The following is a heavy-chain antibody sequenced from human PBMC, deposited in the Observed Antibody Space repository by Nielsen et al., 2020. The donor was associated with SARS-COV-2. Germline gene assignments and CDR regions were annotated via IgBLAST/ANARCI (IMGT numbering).Heavy chain of an antibody. Sequence: GGSLRLSCTSSGFIFSNYGLNWVRQAPGKGLEWVTFISYDGSEKDYADSVKGRFTISRDNSKNRLYLQMNSLRAEDTAVYYCAKRGSHFYYDSSGFGDYYYYMDVWGEGTTVTVSS. V-gene: IGHV3-30*18. CDR1: GFIFSNYG. D-gene: IGHD3-22*01. J-gene: IGHJ6*03. CDR2: ISYDGSEK. CDR3: AKRGSHFYYDSSGFGDYYYYMDV.